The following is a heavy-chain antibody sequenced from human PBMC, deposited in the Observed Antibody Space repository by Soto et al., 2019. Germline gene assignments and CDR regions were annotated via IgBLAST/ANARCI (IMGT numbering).Heavy chain of an antibody. CDR1: GFTFSRYA. CDR2: ISGSGGST. D-gene: IGHD6-13*01. Sequence: EVQLLESGGGLVQPGGSLRLSCAASGFTFSRYAMSWVRQAPGKGLEWVSAISGSGGSTYYADPVNGLFTISRANAKNTLYLKMNSLRAGETAVYYCAKEGSSRGGAFEISGQGTIVTVYS. V-gene: IGHV3-23*01. CDR3: AKEGSSRGGAFEI. J-gene: IGHJ3*02.